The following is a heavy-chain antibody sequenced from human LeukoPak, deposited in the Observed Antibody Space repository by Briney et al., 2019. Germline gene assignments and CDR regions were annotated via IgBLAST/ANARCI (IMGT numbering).Heavy chain of an antibody. CDR2: INPNSGGT. CDR3: ARDLIAAAGNVY. Sequence: AASVKVSCKASGYTFTGYYMHWVRQARGQGLEGMGRINPNSGGTNYVQKFQGRVTMNRERYISTDYMELSRLRSGDTAVYYCARDLIAAAGNVYWGQGTLVTVAS. V-gene: IGHV1-2*06. D-gene: IGHD6-13*01. J-gene: IGHJ4*02. CDR1: GYTFTGYY.